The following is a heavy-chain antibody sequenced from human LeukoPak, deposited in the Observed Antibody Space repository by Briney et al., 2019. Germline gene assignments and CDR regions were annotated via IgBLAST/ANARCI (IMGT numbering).Heavy chain of an antibody. CDR2: IYYSGST. CDR1: GGSFSGYY. V-gene: IGHV4-34*01. D-gene: IGHD3-22*01. Sequence: PSETLSLTCAVYGGSFSGYYWSWIRQPPGKGLEWIGSIYYSGSTYYNPSLKSRVTISVDTSKNQFSLKLSSVTAADTAVYYCARLSQYYYDSSGYYWGQGTLVTVSS. J-gene: IGHJ4*02. CDR3: ARLSQYYYDSSGYY.